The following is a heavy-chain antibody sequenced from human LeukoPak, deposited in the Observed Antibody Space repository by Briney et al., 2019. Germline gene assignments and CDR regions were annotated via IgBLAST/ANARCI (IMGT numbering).Heavy chain of an antibody. D-gene: IGHD3-22*01. CDR3: PVFYSDSRGQLRDC. Sequence: SETLSLTCTVSGYFIRSGFYWGWIRQPPGKGLEWIGEINHSGTTKYNPSLKSRVTISVDMSKNQFSLKLTSVTAADTAVYYCPVFYSDSRGQLRDCWGQGTLVTVSS. CDR1: GYFIRSGFY. CDR2: INHSGTT. J-gene: IGHJ4*02. V-gene: IGHV4-38-2*02.